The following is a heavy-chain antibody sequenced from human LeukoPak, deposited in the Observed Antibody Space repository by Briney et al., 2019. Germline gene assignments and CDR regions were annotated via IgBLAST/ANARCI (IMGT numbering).Heavy chain of an antibody. D-gene: IGHD3-3*01. Sequence: GRSLRLSCAASGFSFKDTGMHWVRQAPGKGLEWVTLIWYDGSNKYYADSVKGRFTISRDNSKNTLYLQMNSLRAEDTAVYYCARVEEWLRYNWFDPWGQGTLVTVSS. V-gene: IGHV3-33*01. CDR2: IWYDGSNK. CDR1: GFSFKDTG. CDR3: ARVEEWLRYNWFDP. J-gene: IGHJ5*02.